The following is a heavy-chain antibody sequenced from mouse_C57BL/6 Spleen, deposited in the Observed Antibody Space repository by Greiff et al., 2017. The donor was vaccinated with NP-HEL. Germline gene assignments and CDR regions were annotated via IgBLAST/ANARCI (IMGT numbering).Heavy chain of an antibody. J-gene: IGHJ3*01. Sequence: QVHVKQSGAELARPGASVKMSCKASGYTFTSYTMHWVKQRPGQGLEWIGYINPSSGYTKYNQKFKDKATLTADKSSSTAYMQLSSLTSEDSAVYYCARDGKGCAYWGQGTLVTVSA. CDR3: ARDGKGCAY. CDR2: INPSSGYT. D-gene: IGHD1-1*01. CDR1: GYTFTSYT. V-gene: IGHV1-4*01.